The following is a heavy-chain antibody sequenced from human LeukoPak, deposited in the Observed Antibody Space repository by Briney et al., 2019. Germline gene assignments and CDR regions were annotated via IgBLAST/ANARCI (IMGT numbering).Heavy chain of an antibody. CDR2: INPNSGGT. CDR1: GYTFTGYY. Sequence: ASVKVSCKASGYTFTGYYIHWVRQAPGQGLEWMGWINPNSGGTNYAQKFQGRVTMTRDTFISTAYMELRSLRSDDTAVYFCARESNFLGYSYGHWGQGTLVTVSS. CDR3: ARESNFLGYSYGH. J-gene: IGHJ4*02. D-gene: IGHD5-18*01. V-gene: IGHV1-2*02.